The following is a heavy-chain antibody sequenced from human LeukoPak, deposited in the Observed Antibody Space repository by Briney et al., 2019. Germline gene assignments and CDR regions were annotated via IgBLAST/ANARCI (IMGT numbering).Heavy chain of an antibody. CDR3: AKGGRRHYGDYVAF. J-gene: IGHJ4*02. V-gene: IGHV3-23*01. Sequence: GGSLILSCDASGFTVNSYAMNWVRQAPGKGLEWVSVISASGDNTYYADSVKGRFTISRDDSKNTVYLQMNSLRADDTAVYHCAKGGRRHYGDYVAFWGQGTLVTVSS. D-gene: IGHD4-17*01. CDR1: GFTVNSYA. CDR2: ISASGDNT.